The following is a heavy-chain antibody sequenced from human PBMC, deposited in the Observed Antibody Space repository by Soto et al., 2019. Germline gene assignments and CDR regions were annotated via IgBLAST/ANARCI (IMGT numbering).Heavy chain of an antibody. D-gene: IGHD1-7*01. V-gene: IGHV3-23*01. CDR3: AKNQERELPRVIDF. CDR2: ISGSSSNT. CDR1: GLTFSNYA. J-gene: IGHJ4*02. Sequence: EVRLLESGGGLVKPGGSLRLSCATSGLTFSNYAMSWVRQAPGGGLEWVSSISGSSSNTYYADSVRGRFTISRDRSKNTLYLQMSSLRAEDTALYYCAKNQERELPRVIDFWGQGTLVTVSS.